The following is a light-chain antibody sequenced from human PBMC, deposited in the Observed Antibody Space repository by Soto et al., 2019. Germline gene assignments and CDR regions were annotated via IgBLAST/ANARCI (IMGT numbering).Light chain of an antibody. J-gene: IGKJ5*01. CDR3: QQRHMWPIT. CDR1: QSFRGL. V-gene: IGKV3-11*01. CDR2: DAY. Sequence: VVLTQSPFTLSLSPGERATLSCRASQSFRGLLAWYQQKPGQAPRLLIYDAYNRATGIPPRFSGSGSGTDFTLTISSLEPEDSAVYYCQQRHMWPITFGQGTLPENK.